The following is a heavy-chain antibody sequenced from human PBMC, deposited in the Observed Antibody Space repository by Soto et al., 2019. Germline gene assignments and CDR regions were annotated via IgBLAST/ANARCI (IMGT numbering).Heavy chain of an antibody. CDR3: ARVSGGFGVNYFDY. CDR2: IYSGGST. D-gene: IGHD2-15*01. Sequence: PGGSLRLSCAASGFTVSSNYMSWVRQAPGKGLEWVSVIYSGGSTYYADSVKGRFTISRHNSKNTLYLQMNSLRAEDTAVYYCARVSGGFGVNYFDYWGQGTLVTVSS. J-gene: IGHJ4*02. V-gene: IGHV3-53*04. CDR1: GFTVSSNY.